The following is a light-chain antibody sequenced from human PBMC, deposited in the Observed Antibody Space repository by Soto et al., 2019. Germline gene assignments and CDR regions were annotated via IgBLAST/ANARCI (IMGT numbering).Light chain of an antibody. V-gene: IGKV3-20*01. CDR2: GVS. J-gene: IGKJ2*01. Sequence: EIVLTQSPGTLSLSPGERATLSCRASQTVRNSYLAWYQQKPGQAPRLLIYGVSARATGIPDRFSGSGSGTDFTLTLSRLEPEDFAVFYCQQYDGSLPYTFGQGTKLEIK. CDR1: QTVRNSY. CDR3: QQYDGSLPYT.